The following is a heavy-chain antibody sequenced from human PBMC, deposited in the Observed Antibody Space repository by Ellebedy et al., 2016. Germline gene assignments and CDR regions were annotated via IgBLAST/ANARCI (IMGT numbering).Heavy chain of an antibody. Sequence: GGSLRLSCAASGFTFDGRDMHWVRQAPGKGLEWISGINWKSDTIGYGESVKGRFTISRDNARNSLYLQMNSLRPEDTALYYCARGSRGSGSYVDYWGQGILVTVSS. V-gene: IGHV3-9*01. CDR3: ARGSRGSGSYVDY. CDR2: INWKSDTI. D-gene: IGHD6-19*01. CDR1: GFTFDGRD. J-gene: IGHJ4*02.